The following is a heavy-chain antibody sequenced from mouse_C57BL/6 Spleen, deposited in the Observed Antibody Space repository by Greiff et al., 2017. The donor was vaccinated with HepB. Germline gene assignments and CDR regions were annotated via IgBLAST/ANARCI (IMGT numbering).Heavy chain of an antibody. CDR2: IDPSDSYT. D-gene: IGHD2-3*01. CDR1: GYTFTSYW. V-gene: IGHV1-50*01. J-gene: IGHJ2*01. CDR3: ARKEGLLRD. Sequence: QVHVKQPGAELVKPGASVKLSCKASGYTFTSYWMQWVKQRPGQGLEWIGEIDPSDSYTNYNQKFKGKATLTVDTSSSTAYMQLSSLTSEDSAVYYCARKEGLLRDWGQGTTLTVSS.